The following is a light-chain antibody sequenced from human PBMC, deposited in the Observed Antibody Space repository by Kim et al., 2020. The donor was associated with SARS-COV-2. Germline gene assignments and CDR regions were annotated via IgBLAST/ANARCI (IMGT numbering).Light chain of an antibody. CDR2: DNY. V-gene: IGLV1-51*01. J-gene: IGLJ3*02. CDR1: SSNIANNY. CDR3: ATWDSSLSAGV. Sequence: QPVLTQPPSVSAAPGQKVTISCSGSSSNIANNYVSWYQQLPGTAPKLLIYDNYERPSGIPDRFSASKSGTSATLDITGLQTGDEADYYCATWDSSLSAGVFGGGTQLTVL.